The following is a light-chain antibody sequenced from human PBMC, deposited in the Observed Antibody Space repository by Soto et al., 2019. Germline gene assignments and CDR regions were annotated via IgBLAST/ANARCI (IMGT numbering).Light chain of an antibody. Sequence: QSALTQPPSASGTPGQGVTISCSGSSSNIGSNTVNWYQQLPGTAPNLLIFTNNQRPSGVPDRFSGSKSGTSASLAISGLQSEDEADYYCAAWDDSLNGRVFGTGTKVTVL. CDR1: SSNIGSNT. J-gene: IGLJ1*01. V-gene: IGLV1-44*01. CDR3: AAWDDSLNGRV. CDR2: TNN.